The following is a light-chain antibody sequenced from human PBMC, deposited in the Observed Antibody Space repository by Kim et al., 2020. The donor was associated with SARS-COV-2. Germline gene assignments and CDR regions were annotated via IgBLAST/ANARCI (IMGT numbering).Light chain of an antibody. V-gene: IGKV3-15*01. CDR3: QQYNSWPRT. J-gene: IGKJ1*01. CDR2: RAS. CDR1: QSLSNN. Sequence: EIVMTQSPGTLSVSPGERATLSCRASQSLSNNLAWYQQKPGQAPSLLIYRASTRATDIPVRFSGSGSGTEFTLTISSLQSEDFAVYYCQQYNSWPRTFGQGTKVDIK.